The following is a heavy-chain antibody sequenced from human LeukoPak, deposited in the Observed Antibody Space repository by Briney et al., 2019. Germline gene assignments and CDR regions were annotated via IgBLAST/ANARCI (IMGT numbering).Heavy chain of an antibody. Sequence: PSETLSLTCTVSGGSISSSSYYWGWIRQPPGKGLEWIGSIYYSGSTYYNPSLKSRVTISVDTSKNQFSLKLSSVTAADTAVYYCARLGSGSGSYWEEYYFDYWGQGTLVTVSS. V-gene: IGHV4-39*01. CDR1: GGSISSSSYY. CDR2: IYYSGST. CDR3: ARLGSGSGSYWEEYYFDY. D-gene: IGHD3-10*01. J-gene: IGHJ4*02.